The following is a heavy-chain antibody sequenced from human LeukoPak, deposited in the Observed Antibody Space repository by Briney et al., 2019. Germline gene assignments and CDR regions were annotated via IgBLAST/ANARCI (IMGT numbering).Heavy chain of an antibody. CDR3: ARQAGFGELSHIDY. J-gene: IGHJ4*02. D-gene: IGHD3-10*01. CDR2: IYPGDSDT. V-gene: IGHV5-51*01. Sequence: GESLKISCKASGNSITTYWIGWVRQKPGKGLEWMGIIYPGDSDTRYSPSFQGQVTISADKSISTAYLQWSSLRASDTAMYYCARQAGFGELSHIDYWGQGTLVTVSS. CDR1: GNSITTYW.